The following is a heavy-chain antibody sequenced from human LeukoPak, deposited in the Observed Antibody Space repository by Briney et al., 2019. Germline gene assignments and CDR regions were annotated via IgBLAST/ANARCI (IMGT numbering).Heavy chain of an antibody. Sequence: PSQTLSLTCTVSGGSISSGDYYWSWIRQPPGKGLEWIGYIYYSGSTFYNPSLKSRVTISVDTSKNRFSLKLSSVTAADTAVYYCARYSSSWDYLDYWGQGTLVTVSS. V-gene: IGHV4-30-4*08. CDR1: GGSISSGDYY. D-gene: IGHD6-13*01. J-gene: IGHJ4*02. CDR3: ARYSSSWDYLDY. CDR2: IYYSGST.